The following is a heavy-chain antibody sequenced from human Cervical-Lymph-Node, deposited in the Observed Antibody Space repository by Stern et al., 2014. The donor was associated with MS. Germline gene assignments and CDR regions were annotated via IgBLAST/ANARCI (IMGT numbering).Heavy chain of an antibody. CDR1: GGTFSSYA. Sequence: VQLVESGAEVKKPGSSVKVSCKASGGTFSSYAISWVRQAPGQGLEWMGGIIPIFGTANYAQKFQGRFTITADESTSTAYMELSSLRSEDTAVYYCATGEMATKSYYYYGMDVWGQGTTVTVSS. CDR3: ATGEMATKSYYYYGMDV. D-gene: IGHD5-24*01. CDR2: IIPIFGTA. V-gene: IGHV1-69*01. J-gene: IGHJ6*02.